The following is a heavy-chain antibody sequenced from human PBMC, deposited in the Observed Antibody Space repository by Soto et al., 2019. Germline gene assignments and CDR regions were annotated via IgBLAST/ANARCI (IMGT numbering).Heavy chain of an antibody. CDR3: ATERMGSDYFDN. Sequence: EVQLVESGGGLEQPGGSLRLSCAASGFTFSNHDMHWIRQAPGKGLEWVSGLDSRGYTNYAASMKCRFSISGASDKKSFHLQINNLRAEDTALYFCATERMGSDYFDNWGQGTLVTVSS. J-gene: IGHJ4*02. D-gene: IGHD1-26*01. CDR2: LDSRGYT. V-gene: IGHV3-13*01. CDR1: GFTFSNHD.